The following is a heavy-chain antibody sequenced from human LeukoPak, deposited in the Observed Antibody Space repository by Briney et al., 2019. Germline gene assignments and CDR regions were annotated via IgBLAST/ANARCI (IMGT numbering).Heavy chain of an antibody. V-gene: IGHV3-30*02. CDR3: AKDPSATVTPNYFDY. Sequence: PGGSLRLSRAASGLTFSSYGMHWVRQAPGKGLEWVAFIRHDGNNKFYADSVRGRFTISRDNSKNTLFLQMDGLRTEDTAVYYCAKDPSATVTPNYFDYWGQGTLVTVSS. CDR2: IRHDGNNK. D-gene: IGHD4-11*01. J-gene: IGHJ4*02. CDR1: GLTFSSYG.